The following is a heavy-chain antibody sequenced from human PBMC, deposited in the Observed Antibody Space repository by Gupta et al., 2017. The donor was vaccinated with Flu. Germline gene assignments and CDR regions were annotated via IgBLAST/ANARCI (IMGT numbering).Heavy chain of an antibody. J-gene: IGHJ4*02. CDR2: ISSSSSYI. D-gene: IGHD6-25*01. CDR1: GFTFSSFN. Sequence: EVQLLESGGGLVKPGGSLRHSRAVPGFTFSSFNMNWVRQAPGKGLEWVSSISSSSSYIYYADSVKGRFTVSRDNSKNSLYLHMNSVRVEDAAVYYCVRDWSTTWQRGNYFDYWGQGTLVSVSS. CDR3: VRDWSTTWQRGNYFDY. V-gene: IGHV3-21*02.